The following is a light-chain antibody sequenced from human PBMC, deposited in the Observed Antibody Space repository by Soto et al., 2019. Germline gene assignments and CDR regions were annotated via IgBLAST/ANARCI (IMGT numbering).Light chain of an antibody. CDR1: QSVSGW. J-gene: IGKJ2*01. Sequence: DIQMTQSPSTLSASVGDRVTITCRASQSVSGWLAWYQQKPGKAPKLLIYKASSLESGVPSRFSGSGFGTEFALTISSLQPDDFATYYCQQYNTSFRTFGQGTKLEIK. CDR3: QQYNTSFRT. V-gene: IGKV1-5*03. CDR2: KAS.